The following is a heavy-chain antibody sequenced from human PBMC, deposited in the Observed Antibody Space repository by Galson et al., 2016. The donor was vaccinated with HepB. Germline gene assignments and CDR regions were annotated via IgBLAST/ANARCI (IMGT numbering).Heavy chain of an antibody. CDR3: TRLSRSPLYYYEIGYFDAFCV. J-gene: IGHJ3*01. CDR1: GFTFSRYA. V-gene: IGHV3-30-3*01. D-gene: IGHD3-22*01. CDR2: KSYDGNKN. Sequence: SLRLSCAASGFTFSRYAMHWVRQAPGKGLEWVAVKSYDGNKNFYADSVKGRFTISRDNSKTTLYLQMDSLRTEDSAVYYCTRLSRSPLYYYEIGYFDAFCVWGQGTSVTVSS.